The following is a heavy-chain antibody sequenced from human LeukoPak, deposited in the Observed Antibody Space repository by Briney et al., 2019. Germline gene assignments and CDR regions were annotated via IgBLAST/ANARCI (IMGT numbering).Heavy chain of an antibody. CDR3: ARDPSRRVVRGVIPKTLFDY. CDR2: IYYSGST. Sequence: SETLSLTCAVYVESFSGYNWNWIRQPPGKGLEWIGSIYYSGSTYYNPSLRSRVTISVDTSKNQFSLKLSSVTAADTAVYYCARDPSRRVVRGVIPKTLFDYWGQGTLVTVSS. J-gene: IGHJ4*02. V-gene: IGHV4-34*01. CDR1: VESFSGYN. D-gene: IGHD3-10*01.